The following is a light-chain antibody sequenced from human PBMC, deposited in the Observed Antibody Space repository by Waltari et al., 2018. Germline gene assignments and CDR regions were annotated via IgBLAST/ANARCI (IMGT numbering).Light chain of an antibody. Sequence: DIVMTQSPATLSVSPGERATLSCRSSQSIGSNLAWYQHKPGQAPRFLIYCASTRATGIPAWFSGSGSGTEFTLTISSLQSADFAVYYCQQYNNWPETFGQGTKVEIK. CDR3: QQYNNWPET. V-gene: IGKV3-15*01. J-gene: IGKJ1*01. CDR2: CAS. CDR1: QSIGSN.